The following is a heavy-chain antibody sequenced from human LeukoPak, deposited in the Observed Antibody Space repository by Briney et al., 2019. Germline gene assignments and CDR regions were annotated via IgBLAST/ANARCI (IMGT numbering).Heavy chain of an antibody. CDR1: GGSISSSSYY. CDR3: ARDKVVPAAIPVEFDP. D-gene: IGHD2-2*01. CDR2: IYYSGST. V-gene: IGHV4-39*07. Sequence: SETLSLTCTVSGGSISSSSYYWGWIRQPPGKGLEWIGSIYYSGSTYYNPSLKSRVTISVDTSKNQFSLKLSSVTAADTAVYYCARDKVVPAAIPVEFDPWGQGTLVTVSS. J-gene: IGHJ5*02.